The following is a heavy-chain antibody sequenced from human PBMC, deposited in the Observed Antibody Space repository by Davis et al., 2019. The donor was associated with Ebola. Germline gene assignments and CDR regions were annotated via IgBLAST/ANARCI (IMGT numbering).Heavy chain of an antibody. V-gene: IGHV4-39*01. CDR2: IYYSGST. CDR3: ARRSPLLWFGELLFSYYGMDV. J-gene: IGHJ6*02. Sequence: MPSETLSLTCTVSGGSISSSSYYWGWIRQPPGKGLEWIGSIYYSGSTYYNPSLKSRVTISVDTSKNQFSLKLSSVTAADTAVYYCARRSPLLWFGELLFSYYGMDVWGQGTTVTVSS. D-gene: IGHD3-10*01. CDR1: GGSISSSSYY.